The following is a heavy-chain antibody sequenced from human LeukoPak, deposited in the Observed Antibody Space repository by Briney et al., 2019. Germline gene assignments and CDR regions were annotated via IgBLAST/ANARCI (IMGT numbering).Heavy chain of an antibody. CDR2: IYTSGST. D-gene: IGHD3-3*01. CDR1: GGSISSYY. CDR3: AREVITIFGVGDYFDY. V-gene: IGHV4-4*07. J-gene: IGHJ4*02. Sequence: PSETLSLTCTVSGGSISSYYWSWIRQPAGKGLGWIGRIYTSGSTNYNPSLKSRVTMSVDTSKNQFSLKLSSVTAADTAVYYCAREVITIFGVGDYFDYWGQGTLVTVSS.